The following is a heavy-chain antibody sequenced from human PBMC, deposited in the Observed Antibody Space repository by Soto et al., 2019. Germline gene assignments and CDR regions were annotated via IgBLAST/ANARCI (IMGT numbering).Heavy chain of an antibody. D-gene: IGHD2-2*01. CDR1: GYTFSSYA. Sequence: ASVKVSCKASGYTFSSYAVQWVRQAPGQSLEWIGWIHAGNGDTKYSQKFHGRVTLTRDTSANTAYMDLSSLRSEDTAVYYCVRVPRYTSDIVEVPAVMFDDWFVPWGQRTLVTVSS. CDR3: VRVPRYTSDIVEVPAVMFDDWFVP. CDR2: IHAGNGDT. J-gene: IGHJ5*02. V-gene: IGHV1-3*01.